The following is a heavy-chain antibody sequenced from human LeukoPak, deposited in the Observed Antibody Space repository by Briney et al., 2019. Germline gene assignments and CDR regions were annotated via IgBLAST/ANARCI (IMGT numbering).Heavy chain of an antibody. Sequence: PGGSLRLSCAASGFSVSGNYMNWVRQAPGKGLEWVSVIYSGGSTYYADSVKGRFTISRDNSKNTLYLQMNSLRAEDTAVYYCVRGDYGDYTLFDYWGQGTLVTVSS. CDR3: VRGDYGDYTLFDY. J-gene: IGHJ4*02. V-gene: IGHV3-53*01. CDR2: IYSGGST. CDR1: GFSVSGNY. D-gene: IGHD4-17*01.